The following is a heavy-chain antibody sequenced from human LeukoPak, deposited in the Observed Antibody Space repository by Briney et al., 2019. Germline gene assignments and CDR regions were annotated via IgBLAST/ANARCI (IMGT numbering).Heavy chain of an antibody. CDR3: ARDSFWSGYYPPVPGY. D-gene: IGHD3-3*01. CDR2: ISAYNGNT. J-gene: IGHJ4*02. CDR1: GYTFTSYG. Sequence: ASVKVSCKASGYTFTSYGISWVRQAPGQGLEWMGWISAYNGNTNYAQKLQGRVTMTTDTSTSTAYMELRGLRSDDTAVYYCARDSFWSGYYPPVPGYWGQGTLVTVSS. V-gene: IGHV1-18*01.